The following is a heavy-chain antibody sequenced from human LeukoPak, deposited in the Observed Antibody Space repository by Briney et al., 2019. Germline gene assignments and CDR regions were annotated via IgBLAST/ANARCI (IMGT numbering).Heavy chain of an antibody. J-gene: IGHJ5*02. CDR3: ARDYYDRSGNWFDP. CDR2: INSDGSST. D-gene: IGHD3-22*01. Sequence: GGSLRLSCAASGFTFSSYWMHWVRQAPGKGLVWVSRINSDGSSTSYADSVKGRFTISRDNAKNTLYLQMNSLRAEDTAVYYRARDYYDRSGNWFDPWGQGTLVTVSS. CDR1: GFTFSSYW. V-gene: IGHV3-74*01.